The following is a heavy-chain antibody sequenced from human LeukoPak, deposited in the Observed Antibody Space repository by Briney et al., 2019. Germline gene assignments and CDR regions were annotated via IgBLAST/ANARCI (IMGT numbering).Heavy chain of an antibody. V-gene: IGHV1-8*01. CDR3: TRGASDYWGENYFDY. CDR2: MNPNSGTV. CDR1: GYSFTNYD. J-gene: IGHJ4*02. D-gene: IGHD7-27*01. Sequence: ASVRVSCKASGYSFTNYDINWVRQATGHGLEWMGWMNPNSGTVGYAQKFQGRVTMTRNASISAAYMELSSLTSEDAAVYYCTRGASDYWGENYFDYWGQGSLVTVSS.